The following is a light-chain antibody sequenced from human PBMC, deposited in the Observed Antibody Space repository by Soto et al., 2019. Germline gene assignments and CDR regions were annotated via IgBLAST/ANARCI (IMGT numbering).Light chain of an antibody. V-gene: IGKV3-20*01. CDR1: QSFNNF. J-gene: IGKJ1*01. CDR3: QQYASSPWT. Sequence: EIVMTQSPATLSVSPGERATLSCRASQSFNNFLAWYQQKPGQAPRLLIFDASYRATGIPGRFSGSGSGTDFTLTISRLEPEDFAVYYCQQYASSPWTFGQGTKVDIK. CDR2: DAS.